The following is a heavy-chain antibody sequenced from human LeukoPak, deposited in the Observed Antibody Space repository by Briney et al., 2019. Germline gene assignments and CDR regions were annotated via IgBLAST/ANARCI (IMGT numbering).Heavy chain of an antibody. CDR3: ARLVSGQLADAFDI. V-gene: IGHV4-59*01. J-gene: IGHJ3*02. CDR2: IYYSGST. Sequence: PSETLSLTCTVSGGSISSYYWSWIRQPPGKGLEWIGYIYYSGSTNYNPSLKSRVTISVDTSKNQFSLKLSSVTAADTAVYYCARLVSGQLADAFDIWGQGTMVTVSS. D-gene: IGHD6-6*01. CDR1: GGSISSYY.